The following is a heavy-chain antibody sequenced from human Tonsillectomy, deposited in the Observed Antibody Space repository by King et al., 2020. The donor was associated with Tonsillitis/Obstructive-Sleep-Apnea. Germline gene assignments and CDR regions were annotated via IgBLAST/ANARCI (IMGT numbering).Heavy chain of an antibody. CDR3: AKEGPGGQQLIWVDS. CDR1: GFTFRNSA. Sequence: VQLVESGGGLVQPGGSLRLSCAASGFTFRNSAMSWVRQVPGKRLEWVSAISGSGNEKYYADSVRGRFSISSDNAKNTLYLQLNSLRADDPAVYFCAKEGPGGQQLIWVDSWGQGTLVTVSS. V-gene: IGHV3-23*04. D-gene: IGHD6-13*01. J-gene: IGHJ4*02. CDR2: ISGSGNEK.